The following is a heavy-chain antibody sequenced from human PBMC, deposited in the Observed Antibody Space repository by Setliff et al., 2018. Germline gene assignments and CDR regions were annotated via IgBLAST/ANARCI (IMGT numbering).Heavy chain of an antibody. V-gene: IGHV3-73*01. CDR2: VRTKGSTYAT. J-gene: IGHJ3*01. D-gene: IGHD6-19*01. CDR3: ATLGYSSGWYGDFDL. Sequence: GGSLRLSCAASGFSFSAVAMHWVRQASGKGLEWVGRVRTKGSTYATSYAASVEGRFIIARDDSKNTTYLQMNSLTVEDTAVYYCATLGYSSGWYGDFDLWGQGTMVTVSS. CDR1: GFSFSAVA.